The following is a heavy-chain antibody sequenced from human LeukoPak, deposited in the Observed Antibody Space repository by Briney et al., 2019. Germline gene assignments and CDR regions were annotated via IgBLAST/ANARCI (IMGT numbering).Heavy chain of an antibody. D-gene: IGHD3-22*01. V-gene: IGHV5-51*03. CDR2: IYPGDSDT. CDR3: ASRSYYYDSSGYLRDAFDI. CDR1: GYSFTSYW. J-gene: IGHJ3*02. Sequence: KPGESLKISCKGSGYSFTSYWIGWVRQMPGKGLEWMGIIYPGDSDTRYSPSFQGQVTISADKSISTAYLQWSSLKAADTAMYYCASRSYYYDSSGYLRDAFDIWGQGTMVTVSS.